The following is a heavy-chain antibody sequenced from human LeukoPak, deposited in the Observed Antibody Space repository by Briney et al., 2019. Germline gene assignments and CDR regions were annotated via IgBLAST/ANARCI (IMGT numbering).Heavy chain of an antibody. CDR3: ARVTGYVMEDYFDY. V-gene: IGHV4-59*01. D-gene: IGHD6-13*01. CDR2: IYYSGST. CDR1: GGSISSYY. Sequence: SETLSLTCTVSGGSISSYYWSWIRQPPGKGLEWIGYIYYSGSTNYNPSLKSRVTISVDTSKNQFSLKLTSVTAADTAVYYCARVTGYVMEDYFDYWGQGTLVTVSS. J-gene: IGHJ4*02.